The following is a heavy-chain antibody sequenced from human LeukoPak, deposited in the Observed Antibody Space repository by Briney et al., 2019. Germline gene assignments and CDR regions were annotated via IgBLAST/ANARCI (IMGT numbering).Heavy chain of an antibody. V-gene: IGHV3-74*01. CDR1: GFTFSSYW. CDR3: AVPASSWYPDDAFDI. CDR2: INSDGSST. D-gene: IGHD6-13*01. J-gene: IGHJ3*02. Sequence: PGGSLRLCCAASGFTFSSYWMHWVRQAPGKGLVWVSRINSDGSSTSYADSVKGRFTISRDNAKNTLYLQMNSLRAEDTAVYFCAVPASSWYPDDAFDIWGQGTMVTVSS.